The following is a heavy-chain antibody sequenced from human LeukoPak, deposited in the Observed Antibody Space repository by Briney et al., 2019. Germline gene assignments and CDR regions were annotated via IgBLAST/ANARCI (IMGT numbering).Heavy chain of an antibody. V-gene: IGHV1-58*01. D-gene: IGHD2-2*01. CDR3: AADIVVVPAAIGAFDI. Sequence: SVKVSCKASGFTFTSSAVQWVRQARGQRLEWKGWIVVGSGNTNYAQKFQERVTITRDMSTSTAYMELSSLRSEDTAVYYCAADIVVVPAAIGAFDIWGQGTMVTVSS. CDR2: IVVGSGNT. CDR1: GFTFTSSA. J-gene: IGHJ3*02.